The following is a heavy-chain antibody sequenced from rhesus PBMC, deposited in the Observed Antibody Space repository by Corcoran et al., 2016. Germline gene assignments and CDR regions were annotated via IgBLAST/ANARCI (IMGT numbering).Heavy chain of an antibody. J-gene: IGHJ4*01. CDR3: DAEFVF. V-gene: IGHV4-80*01. D-gene: IGHD6-19*01. CDR2: ISGNSGST. CDR1: GGSISSYW. Sequence: QVQLQESGPGLVKPSETLSLTCAVSGGSISSYWWTWIRQSPGKGLEWMGEISGNSGSTNYNPSLKSRVTISKDASKNQFSLKLNSVTAADTAVYYCDAEFVFWGQGVLVTVSS.